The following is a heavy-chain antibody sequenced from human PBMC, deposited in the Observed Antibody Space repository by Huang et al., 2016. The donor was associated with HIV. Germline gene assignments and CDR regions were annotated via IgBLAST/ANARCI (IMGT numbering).Heavy chain of an antibody. CDR2: IYYKGST. J-gene: IGHJ6*03. V-gene: IGHV4-39*01. CDR3: ARHREGPVAYYSGWGSHLNYMDV. D-gene: IGHD3-10*01. CDR1: GGSIRSSDYH. Sequence: QLLLQESGPGLVKPSEALALTCAVSGGSIRSSDYHWGWIRQPPGKGLGWIGSIYYKGSTHYRPSLKSRVTIAVDTSKNLCFLNLTSMTAADTAVYYGARHREGPVAYYSGWGSHLNYMDVWGRGRTVVVSS.